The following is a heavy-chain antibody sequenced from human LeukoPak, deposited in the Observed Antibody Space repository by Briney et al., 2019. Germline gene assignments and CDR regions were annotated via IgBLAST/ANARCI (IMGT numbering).Heavy chain of an antibody. J-gene: IGHJ6*03. CDR2: INPKNGDT. CDR1: GYTFSDNF. Sequence: ASVKVSCKASGYTFSDNFMHWVRQAPGQGLEWMGWINPKNGDTNYAQKFQGRVTITRDTSASTAYMELSSLRSEDTAVYYCARGRRIATRRYYYYYMDVWGKGTTVTVSS. D-gene: IGHD6-6*01. V-gene: IGHV1-2*02. CDR3: ARGRRIATRRYYYYYMDV.